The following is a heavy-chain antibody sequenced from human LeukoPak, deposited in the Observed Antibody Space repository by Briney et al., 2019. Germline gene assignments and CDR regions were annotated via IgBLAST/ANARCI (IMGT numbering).Heavy chain of an antibody. D-gene: IGHD3-3*01. Sequence: VASVKVSCKASGYTFTSYDINWVRQATGQGLEWMGWMNPNSGNTGYAQKFQGRVTMARNTSISTAYMELSSLRSEDTAVYYCARETAAGGRSGYYDMDVWGKGTTVTVSS. CDR1: GYTFTSYD. CDR2: MNPNSGNT. J-gene: IGHJ6*03. V-gene: IGHV1-8*01. CDR3: ARETAAGGRSGYYDMDV.